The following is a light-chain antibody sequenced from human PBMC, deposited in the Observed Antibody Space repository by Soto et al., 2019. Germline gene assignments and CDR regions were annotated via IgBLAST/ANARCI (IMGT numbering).Light chain of an antibody. Sequence: EIVLTQSPATLSLSPGESATLSCRASQSVRSYLAWYQQRPGQAPRLLIYDASNRATGIPARFSGSGSGTDFTLTISSLEPEDVAVYYCQQSNHWYTFGQGTKLDIK. CDR2: DAS. V-gene: IGKV3-11*01. CDR3: QQSNHWYT. CDR1: QSVRSY. J-gene: IGKJ2*01.